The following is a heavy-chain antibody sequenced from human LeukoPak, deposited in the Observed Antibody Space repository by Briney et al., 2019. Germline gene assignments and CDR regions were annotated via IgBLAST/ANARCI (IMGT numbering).Heavy chain of an antibody. Sequence: SQTLSLTCTVSGGSISSGGYSWSWIRQHPGKGLEWIGYIYYSGSTYYNPSLKSRVTISVDTSKNQFSLKLSSVTAADTAVYYCAREHQCSSTSCGYWFDPWGQGTLVTVSS. CDR1: GGSISSGGYS. V-gene: IGHV4-31*03. D-gene: IGHD2-2*01. CDR2: IYYSGST. J-gene: IGHJ5*02. CDR3: AREHQCSSTSCGYWFDP.